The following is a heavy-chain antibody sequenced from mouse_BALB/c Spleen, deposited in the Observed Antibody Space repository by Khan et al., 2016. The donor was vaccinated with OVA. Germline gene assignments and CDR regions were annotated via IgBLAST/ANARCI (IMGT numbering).Heavy chain of an antibody. D-gene: IGHD2-3*01. CDR1: GYSITSDYA. J-gene: IGHJ4*01. V-gene: IGHV3-2*02. CDR3: ARDGSRYNYAMDY. Sequence: EVQLQESGPGLVKPSQSLSLTCTVTGYSITSDYAWNWIRQFPGNKLEWMGYISYSGSTNYNPALKSRISIIRDPSKNQFFLQLNSVTTEDTATYYCARDGSRYNYAMDYWGQGTSVTVSS. CDR2: ISYSGST.